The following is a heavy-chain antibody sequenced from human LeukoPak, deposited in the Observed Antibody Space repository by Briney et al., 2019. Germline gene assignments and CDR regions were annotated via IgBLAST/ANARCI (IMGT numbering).Heavy chain of an antibody. Sequence: SETLSLTCTVSGGSISSYYWSWIRQPPGKGLEWIGYIYYSGSTNYNPSLKSRVTISVDTSKNQFSLKLSSVTAADTAVYYCARDMSSSSKRGTNWFDPWGQGTLVTVSS. CDR1: GGSISSYY. V-gene: IGHV4-59*01. CDR3: ARDMSSSSKRGTNWFDP. CDR2: IYYSGST. J-gene: IGHJ5*02. D-gene: IGHD6-13*01.